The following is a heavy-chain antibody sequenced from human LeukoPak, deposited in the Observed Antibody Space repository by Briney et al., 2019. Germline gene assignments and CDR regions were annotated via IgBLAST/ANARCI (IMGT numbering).Heavy chain of an antibody. Sequence: GGSLRLSCAASGFTFSSYWMSWVRQAPGKGLEWVANIKQDGSEKYYVDSVKGRFTISRDNAKNSVYLQMNSLRAEDTAVYYCARDLGIAAAVIDAFDIWGQGTMVSVSS. J-gene: IGHJ3*02. CDR3: ARDLGIAAAVIDAFDI. D-gene: IGHD6-13*01. V-gene: IGHV3-7*01. CDR2: IKQDGSEK. CDR1: GFTFSSYW.